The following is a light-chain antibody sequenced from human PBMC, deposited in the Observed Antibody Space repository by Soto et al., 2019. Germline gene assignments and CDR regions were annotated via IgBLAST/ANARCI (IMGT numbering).Light chain of an antibody. J-gene: IGKJ1*01. Sequence: DIKMTQSPSSLSASVGAGVTINSRASQGISSWLAWYQQKPGKAPKLIIYAASTLQSGVPSRFSGSGSGTDFTLAISSLQPEDFASYYCQQANSFPLTFGQGTKVDIK. CDR1: QGISSW. V-gene: IGKV1-12*01. CDR2: AAS. CDR3: QQANSFPLT.